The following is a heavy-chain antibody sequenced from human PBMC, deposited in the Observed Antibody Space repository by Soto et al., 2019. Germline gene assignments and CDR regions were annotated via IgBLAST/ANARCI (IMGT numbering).Heavy chain of an antibody. CDR2: ISGSGGNT. Sequence: GGSLRLSCAASGFTFSSYAMSWVRQTPGKGLEWVSAISGSGGNTYYADSLEGRFSISRDNTQNSLYLQMNSLRVEDTAVYYCARRRGPERDCSVGSCYSRRDAFDIWGQGSMVTVSS. J-gene: IGHJ3*02. CDR3: ARRRGPERDCSVGSCYSRRDAFDI. V-gene: IGHV3-23*01. D-gene: IGHD2-15*01. CDR1: GFTFSSYA.